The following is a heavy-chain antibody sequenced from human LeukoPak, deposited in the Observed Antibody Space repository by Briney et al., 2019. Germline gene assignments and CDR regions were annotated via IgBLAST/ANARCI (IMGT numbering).Heavy chain of an antibody. CDR2: IYSGGNT. CDR1: GFPVSINS. J-gene: IGHJ3*02. D-gene: IGHD6-6*01. CDR3: AASSIADTSYAFDI. V-gene: IGHV3-53*01. Sequence: GGSLRLSCTVSGFPVSINSMSWVRQAPGKGLEWVSFIYSGGNTHYSDSVKGRFTISRDSSKNTLYLQMNSLRAEDTAVYYCAASSIADTSYAFDIWGQGTMVTVSS.